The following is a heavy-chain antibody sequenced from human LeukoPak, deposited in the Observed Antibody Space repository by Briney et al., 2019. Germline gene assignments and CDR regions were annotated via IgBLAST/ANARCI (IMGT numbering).Heavy chain of an antibody. J-gene: IGHJ4*02. V-gene: IGHV3-21*01. CDR3: ARDPAAINFDY. CDR1: GFTFSSYS. D-gene: IGHD5-12*01. CDR2: ISSSSSYI. Sequence: GGSLRLSCAASGFTFSSYSMNWVRQAPGKGVEWVSSISSSSSYIYYADSVKGRFTISRDNAKNSLYLQMNSLRAEDTAVYYCARDPAAINFDYWGQGTLVTVSS.